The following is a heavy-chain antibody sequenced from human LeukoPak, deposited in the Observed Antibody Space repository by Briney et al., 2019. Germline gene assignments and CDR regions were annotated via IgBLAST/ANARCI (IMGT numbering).Heavy chain of an antibody. Sequence: GRSLRLSCAASGFTFSSYAMHWVRQPPGRGLEWVAVISYDGSNKYYADSVKGRFTISRDSSKNTLYLQMNSLRAEDTAVYYCARGYSGYDWGVDYWGQGTLVTVSS. J-gene: IGHJ4*02. CDR2: ISYDGSNK. D-gene: IGHD5-12*01. CDR3: ARGYSGYDWGVDY. CDR1: GFTFSSYA. V-gene: IGHV3-30-3*01.